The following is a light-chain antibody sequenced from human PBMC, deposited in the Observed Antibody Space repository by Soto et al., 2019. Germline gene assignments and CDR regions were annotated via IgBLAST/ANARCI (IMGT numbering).Light chain of an antibody. J-gene: IGKJ2*01. CDR3: QQYYSTMYT. CDR2: WAS. CDR1: QSILYSSNNKNY. V-gene: IGKV4-1*01. Sequence: DIVMTQSPDSLAVSLGERATINCKSSQSILYSSNNKNYLAWYQQKPGQPPKLLIYWASTRESGVPDRFSGSGSGIHFTLTSSSLQAEDVAVYYCQQYYSTMYTFGQGTKLEIK.